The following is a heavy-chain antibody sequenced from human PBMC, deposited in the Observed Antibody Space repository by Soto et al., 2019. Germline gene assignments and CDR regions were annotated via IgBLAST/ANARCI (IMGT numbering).Heavy chain of an antibody. CDR3: ARDKPPPYCSSTSCYGSNWFDP. CDR1: GFTFSSYW. V-gene: IGHV3-7*03. J-gene: IGHJ5*02. CDR2: IKQDGSEK. D-gene: IGHD2-2*01. Sequence: GGSLRLSCAASGFTFSSYWMSWVRQAPGKGLEWVANIKQDGSEKYYVDSVKGRFTISRDNAKNSLYLQMNSLRAEDTAVYYCARDKPPPYCSSTSCYGSNWFDPWGQGTLVTVSS.